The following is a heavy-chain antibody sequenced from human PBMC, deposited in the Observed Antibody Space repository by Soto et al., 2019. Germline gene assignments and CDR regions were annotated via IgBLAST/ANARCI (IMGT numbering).Heavy chain of an antibody. D-gene: IGHD4-17*01. V-gene: IGHV4-59*08. CDR3: TRHDGNYRNVLDY. CDR2: VRYTGST. CDR1: AGSVSGYY. Sequence: QVQLQESGPGLVKPSETLSLTCTVSAGSVSGYYWSWIRQPPGKAPEWIGYVRYTGSTKYNPSLNHRVTISVDVSKNQFSLSLSSVTAVDTAVYYCTRHDGNYRNVLDYWGQGPLVTVSS. J-gene: IGHJ4*02.